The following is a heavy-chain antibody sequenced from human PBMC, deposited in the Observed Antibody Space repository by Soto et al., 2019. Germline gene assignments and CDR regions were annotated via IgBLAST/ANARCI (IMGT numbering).Heavy chain of an antibody. J-gene: IGHJ6*02. D-gene: IGHD3-3*01. CDR2: ISGSGGST. CDR1: GFTFSSYA. CDR3: AKGVYDFWSGCYWYYGMDV. V-gene: IGHV3-23*01. Sequence: GGSLRLSCAASGFTFSSYAMSWVRQAPGKGLEWVSAISGSGGSTYYADSVKGRFTISRDNSKNTLYLQMNSLRAEDTAVYYCAKGVYDFWSGCYWYYGMDVWGQGTTVTVYS.